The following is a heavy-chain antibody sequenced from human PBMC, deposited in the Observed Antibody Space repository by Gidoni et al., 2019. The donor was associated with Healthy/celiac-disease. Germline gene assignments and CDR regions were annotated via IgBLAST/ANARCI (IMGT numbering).Heavy chain of an antibody. CDR3: ARGGYCSSTSCPDAFDL. V-gene: IGHV5-51*01. J-gene: IGHJ3*01. D-gene: IGHD2-2*01. CDR1: GYSFTSYW. Sequence: EVQLVQYGAEVKTPGASLKISCKGSGYSFTSYWIGWVRQMPGKGLEWMGIIQPGVSCTRYSPSFHVQVPISADKSISTAYLQWSSLKASDTAMYYCARGGYCSSTSCPDAFDLWGQGTMVTVSS. CDR2: IQPGVSCT.